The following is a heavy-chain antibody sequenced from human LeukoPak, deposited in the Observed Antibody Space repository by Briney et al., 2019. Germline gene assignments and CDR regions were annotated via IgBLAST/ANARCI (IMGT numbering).Heavy chain of an antibody. V-gene: IGHV3-23*05. Sequence: GGSLRLSCAASGFTFSSYAMSWVRQAPGKGLEWVSAIFSGGSTWHADSVRGRFTISRDISKNTLYLQMTSLRAEDTAVYYCAGGGHLDYWGQGTLVTVSS. D-gene: IGHD1-26*01. J-gene: IGHJ4*02. CDR2: IFSGGST. CDR1: GFTFSSYA. CDR3: AGGGHLDY.